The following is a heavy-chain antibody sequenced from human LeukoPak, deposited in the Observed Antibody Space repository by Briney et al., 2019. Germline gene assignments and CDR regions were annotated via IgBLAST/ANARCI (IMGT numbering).Heavy chain of an antibody. CDR3: ASPPRYDILTGDEVHAFDI. J-gene: IGHJ3*02. CDR2: IIPIFGTA. CDR1: GYTFTSYD. Sequence: SVKVSCKASGYTFTSYDINWVRQATGQGLEWMGGIIPIFGTANYAQKFQGRVTITADESTSTAYMELSSLRSEDTAVYYCASPPRYDILTGDEVHAFDIWGQGTMVTVSS. D-gene: IGHD3-9*01. V-gene: IGHV1-69*13.